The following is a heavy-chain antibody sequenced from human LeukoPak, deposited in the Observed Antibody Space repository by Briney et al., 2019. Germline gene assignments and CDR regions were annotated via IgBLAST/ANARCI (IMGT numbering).Heavy chain of an antibody. V-gene: IGHV3-48*01. CDR1: GFTFSSYS. J-gene: IGHJ4*02. CDR3: AREGYIYGYTSYDH. D-gene: IGHD5-18*01. Sequence: PGGSLRLSCAASGFTFSSYSMNWVRQAPGKGLEWVSYISSSSSTIYYADSVKGRFTISRDNSKNTLYLQMNSLRPEDTAVYYCAREGYIYGYTSYDHWGQGTLVTVSS. CDR2: ISSSSSTI.